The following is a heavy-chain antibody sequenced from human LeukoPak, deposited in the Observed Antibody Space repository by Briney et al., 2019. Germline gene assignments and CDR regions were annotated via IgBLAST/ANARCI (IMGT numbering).Heavy chain of an antibody. Sequence: GGSLRLSCAASGFTLSSHAVGWVRQAPGRGRELVSGISGSGGSTYYADSVKGRFTISRDNAKNTLYLQMNGLRAEDTAVYYCAGSYNNYYYYYMDVWGKGTTVTVSS. CDR2: ISGSGGST. J-gene: IGHJ6*03. V-gene: IGHV3-23*01. CDR3: AGSYNNYYYYYMDV. CDR1: GFTLSSHA. D-gene: IGHD1-1*01.